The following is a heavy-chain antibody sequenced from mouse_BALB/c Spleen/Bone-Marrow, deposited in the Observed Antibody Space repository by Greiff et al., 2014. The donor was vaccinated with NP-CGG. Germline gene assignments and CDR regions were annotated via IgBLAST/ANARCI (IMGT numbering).Heavy chain of an antibody. CDR1: GYSITSGYY. V-gene: IGHV3-6*02. J-gene: IGHJ4*01. CDR3: ARLRGYFAMDY. Sequence: EVKLMESGPGLVKPSQSLSLTCSVTGYSITSGYYWNWIRQFPGNKLEWMGYISYDGSNDYNPSLENRISITRDTSKNQFFLKLNSVTAEDAGTYYCARLRGYFAMDYWGQGTSVTVSS. D-gene: IGHD1-1*01. CDR2: ISYDGSN.